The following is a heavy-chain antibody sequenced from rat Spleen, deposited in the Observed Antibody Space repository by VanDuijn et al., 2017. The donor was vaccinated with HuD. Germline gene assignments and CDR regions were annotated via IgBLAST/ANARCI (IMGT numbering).Heavy chain of an antibody. CDR2: ISYDGSST. CDR3: ARRARYFDY. J-gene: IGHJ2*01. Sequence: EVQLVESGGGLVQPGRSLKLSCAASGFTFTNYGVAWVRQAPKKGLEWVATISYDGSSTYYRDSVKGRFTISRDNAKSTLYLQMDSLRSEDTATYYCARRARYFDYWGQGVMVTVSS. V-gene: IGHV5-7*01. CDR1: GFTFTNYG.